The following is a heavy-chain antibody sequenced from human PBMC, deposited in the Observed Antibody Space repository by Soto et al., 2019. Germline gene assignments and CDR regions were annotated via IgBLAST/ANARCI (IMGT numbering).Heavy chain of an antibody. D-gene: IGHD6-13*01. CDR3: ANSYGTSWYGDY. CDR2: IIPVVGRP. CDR1: GGTSNNFP. Sequence: ASVKVSCTASGGTSNNFPITWVRQAPGQGLEWMGGIIPVVGRPNYAQKFQDRVTITADESTTTAYMQLSGLRPEDTAVYYCANSYGTSWYGDYWGQGTLVTVSS. J-gene: IGHJ4*02. V-gene: IGHV1-69*13.